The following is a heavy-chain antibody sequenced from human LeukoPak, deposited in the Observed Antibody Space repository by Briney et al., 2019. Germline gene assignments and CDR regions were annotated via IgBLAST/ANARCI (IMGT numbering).Heavy chain of an antibody. V-gene: IGHV1-24*01. CDR1: GYTLTELS. Sequence: AAVKVSSKVSGYTLTELSMHWGRQAPGKGLEWMGGFDPEDGERIYAQKFQGRVTMTEDTSTDTAYMELSSLRSEDTAVYYCATLAFSGVAAAGTDFQHWGQGTLVTVCS. D-gene: IGHD6-13*01. CDR2: FDPEDGER. J-gene: IGHJ1*01. CDR3: ATLAFSGVAAAGTDFQH.